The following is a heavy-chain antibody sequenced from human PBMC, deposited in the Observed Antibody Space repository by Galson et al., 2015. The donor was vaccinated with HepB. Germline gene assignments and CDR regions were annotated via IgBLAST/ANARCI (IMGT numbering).Heavy chain of an antibody. CDR1: GFTFSSYI. J-gene: IGHJ3*02. D-gene: IGHD5-18*01. CDR2: ISDDGNRK. V-gene: IGHV3-30*04. Sequence: SLRLSCAASGFTFSSYIMHWVRQAPGKGLEWVAVISDDGNRKEYADSLKGRFTISRDNSKNTVYLQMNSLRAEDTAVYYCARDGPSGGYSYGQLRPDAFDICGQGTLVTVSS. CDR3: ARDGPSGGYSYGQLRPDAFDI.